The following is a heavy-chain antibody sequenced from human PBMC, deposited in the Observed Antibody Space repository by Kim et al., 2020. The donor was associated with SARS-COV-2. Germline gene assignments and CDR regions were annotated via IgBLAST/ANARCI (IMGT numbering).Heavy chain of an antibody. V-gene: IGHV3-23*01. Sequence: GGSLRLSCAASGFTFSNYAMSWVRQAPGRGLEWVSAISDNGIRTDYADAVRGRFTISRDNSKDTLYLQMNSLRAEDTAVYYCATMGLRGFDLWGQGTMVT. D-gene: IGHD2-15*01. CDR3: ATMGLRGFDL. CDR1: GFTFSNYA. CDR2: ISDNGIRT. J-gene: IGHJ3*01.